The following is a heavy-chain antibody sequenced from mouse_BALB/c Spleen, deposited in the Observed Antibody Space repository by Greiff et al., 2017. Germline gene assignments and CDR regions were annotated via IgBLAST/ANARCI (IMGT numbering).Heavy chain of an antibody. V-gene: IGHV5-9-4*01. CDR1: GFTFSSYA. CDR3: ASELSCEGFAY. Sequence: EVKLMESGGGLVKPGGSLKLSCAASGFTFSSYAMSWVRQSPEKRLEWVAEISSGGSYTYYPDTVTGRFTISRDNAKNTLYLEMSSLRSEDTAMYYCASELSCEGFAYWGQGTLVTVSA. J-gene: IGHJ3*01. D-gene: IGHD1-1*02. CDR2: ISSGGSYT.